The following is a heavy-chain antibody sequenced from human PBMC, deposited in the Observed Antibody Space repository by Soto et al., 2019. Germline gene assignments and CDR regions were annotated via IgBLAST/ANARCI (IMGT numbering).Heavy chain of an antibody. J-gene: IGHJ4*02. V-gene: IGHV1-18*01. CDR2: VATSNANT. CDR1: GYTFTDFG. Sequence: GASVKVSCKTSGYTFTDFGLAWLRQAPGQRPEWLGWVATSNANTNYAQKFQDRVTMTSDRSTATTYMELRSLRFDDTAVYYCARELSTESNTYYSFAYWGQGTLVTVSS. D-gene: IGHD3-16*01. CDR3: ARELSTESNTYYSFAY.